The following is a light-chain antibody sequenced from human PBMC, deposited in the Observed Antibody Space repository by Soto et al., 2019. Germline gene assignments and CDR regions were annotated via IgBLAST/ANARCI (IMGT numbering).Light chain of an antibody. J-gene: IGKJ1*01. V-gene: IGKV1-5*01. Sequence: IEVTRPPSTLSASVGDGVTIARRASQSISTWLAWFQQKPGKAPKLLIYDASSWESGVPSRFSGGGSETEFTLTISSLQPDDVATYYCQNYHDYPSTFGQGTKVDIK. CDR2: DAS. CDR1: QSISTW. CDR3: QNYHDYPST.